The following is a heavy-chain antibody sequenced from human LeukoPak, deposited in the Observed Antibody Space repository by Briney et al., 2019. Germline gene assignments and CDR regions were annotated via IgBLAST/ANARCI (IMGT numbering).Heavy chain of an antibody. J-gene: IGHJ4*02. CDR2: ISASGRST. CDR1: GFTFSTYA. Sequence: GGSLRLSCSPSGFTFSTYAMSWVRQAPGKGLEWVSVISASGRSTYYADSVKGRFTISRDNSKNTLYLQMNSLRAEDTAVYYCAKDGVRGVIPYYFDYWGQGTLVTVSS. D-gene: IGHD3-10*01. V-gene: IGHV3-23*01. CDR3: AKDGVRGVIPYYFDY.